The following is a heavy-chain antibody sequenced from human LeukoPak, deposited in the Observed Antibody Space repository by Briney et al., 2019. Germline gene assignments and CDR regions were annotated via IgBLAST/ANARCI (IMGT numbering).Heavy chain of an antibody. D-gene: IGHD3-10*01. CDR2: INWNADST. J-gene: IGHJ6*03. V-gene: IGHV3-20*04. Sequence: GGSLRLSCAASGFTFDNYAMTWVRQAPGKGLEWVSGINWNADSTGYADSVKGRFIISRDNVNNSLYLQMNSLRAEDTALYYCARVSPRELRSHYYYYMDVWGKGTTVTVSS. CDR3: ARVSPRELRSHYYYYMDV. CDR1: GFTFDNYA.